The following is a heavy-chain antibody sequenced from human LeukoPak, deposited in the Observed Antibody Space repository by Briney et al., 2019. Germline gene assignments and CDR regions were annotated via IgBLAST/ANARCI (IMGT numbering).Heavy chain of an antibody. Sequence: GASVKVSCKASGGTFSSYAISWVRQATGQGLEWMGWMNPNSGNTGYAQKFQGRVTITRNTSISTAYMELSSLRSEDTAVYYCARGRAAAGTDPYYYYMDVWGKGTTVTVSS. CDR1: GGTFSSYA. J-gene: IGHJ6*03. D-gene: IGHD6-13*01. V-gene: IGHV1-8*03. CDR3: ARGRAAAGTDPYYYYMDV. CDR2: MNPNSGNT.